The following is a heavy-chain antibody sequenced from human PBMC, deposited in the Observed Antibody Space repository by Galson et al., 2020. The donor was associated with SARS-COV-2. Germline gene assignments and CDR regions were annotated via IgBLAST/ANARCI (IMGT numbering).Heavy chain of an antibody. D-gene: IGHD4-17*01. CDR2: ISYDGSNK. CDR3: ARDDGDYFLFYYYGMDV. Sequence: GGSLRLSCAASGFTFSSYAMHWVRQAPGKGLEWVAVISYDGSNKYYADSVNGRFTISRDNSKNTLYLQMNSLGAEDTAVYYCARDDGDYFLFYYYGMDVWGQGTTVTVSS. J-gene: IGHJ6*02. V-gene: IGHV3-30*04. CDR1: GFTFSSYA.